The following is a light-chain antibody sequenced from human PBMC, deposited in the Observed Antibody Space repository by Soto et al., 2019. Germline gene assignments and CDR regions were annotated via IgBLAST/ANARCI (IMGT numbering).Light chain of an antibody. CDR2: AAS. Sequence: AIQLTHSPSSLSASVLDIVTITCRASQGIRNDLGLYQQKPGKAPKLLIYAASSLQSGVPSRFSGSGSGTDFTLTISSLQPEDFATYYCQQSYSSPTWKFGQGTKVDIK. V-gene: IGKV1-6*01. CDR3: QQSYSSPTWK. CDR1: QGIRND. J-gene: IGKJ1*01.